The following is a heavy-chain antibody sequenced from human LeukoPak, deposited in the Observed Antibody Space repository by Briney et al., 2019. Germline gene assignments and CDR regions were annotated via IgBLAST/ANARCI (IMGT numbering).Heavy chain of an antibody. V-gene: IGHV1-8*02. D-gene: IGHD3-10*01. CDR2: MNPNSGNT. J-gene: IGHJ4*02. Sequence: ASVRVSCKASGYTFSTYDISWVRQAPGQGLEWMGWMNPNSGNTGYAQKFQGRVTMTRNTSISTAYMELSSLRSEDTAVYYCARGLTMVRGVIGYWGQGTLVTVSS. CDR1: GYTFSTYD. CDR3: ARGLTMVRGVIGY.